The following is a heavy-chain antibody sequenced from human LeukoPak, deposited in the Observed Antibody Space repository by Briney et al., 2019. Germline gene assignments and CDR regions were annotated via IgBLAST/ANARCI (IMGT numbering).Heavy chain of an antibody. V-gene: IGHV3-30*04. CDR1: GFTFSSYA. J-gene: IGHJ4*02. D-gene: IGHD3-9*01. CDR2: TSYDGSNT. CDR3: ARVYDILTGYYSLNY. Sequence: GGSLRLSCVSSGFTFSSYAMHWVRQAPGKGLGWAAVTSYDGSNTFYGDSGKGRFTISRGNAKNSLYLQMNSLRAEDTAVYYCARVYDILTGYYSLNYWGQGTLVTVSS.